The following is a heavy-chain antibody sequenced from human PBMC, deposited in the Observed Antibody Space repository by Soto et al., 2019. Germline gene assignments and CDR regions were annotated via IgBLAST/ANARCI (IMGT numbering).Heavy chain of an antibody. D-gene: IGHD2-8*01. CDR2: MNPNSGNT. CDR1: GYPFTSYE. CDR3: ARQLGYCTNGVCPGGNWFEP. J-gene: IGHJ5*02. Sequence: ASVKVSCKASGYPFTSYEINWVRQATGQGLEWMGWMNPNSGNTGYAQKFQGRVTMTRNTSISTAYMELSSLRSEDTAVYYCARQLGYCTNGVCPGGNWFEPWGQGTLVTVSS. V-gene: IGHV1-8*01.